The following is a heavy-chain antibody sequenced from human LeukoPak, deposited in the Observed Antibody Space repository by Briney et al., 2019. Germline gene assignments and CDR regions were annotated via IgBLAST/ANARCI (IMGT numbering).Heavy chain of an antibody. D-gene: IGHD3-10*01. V-gene: IGHV1-2*02. CDR2: INPNSGGA. CDR3: ARDRGNCYGSGSYYIP. CDR1: GYTFTAYY. J-gene: IGHJ5*02. Sequence: ASVNVSCKASGYTFTAYYVHWVRQAPGQGLEWMGWINPNSGGANYAQEFQGRVTMTRDTSLSTAYMELSRLRSDDTAVYYCARDRGNCYGSGSYYIPWGQGTLVTVSS.